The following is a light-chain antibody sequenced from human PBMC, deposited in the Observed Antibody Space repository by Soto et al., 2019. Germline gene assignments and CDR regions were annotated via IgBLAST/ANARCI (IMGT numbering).Light chain of an antibody. CDR3: QQRSNWPS. J-gene: IGKJ5*01. CDR2: DAS. Sequence: EIVLTQSPATLSLSPWERATLSCRASQSVSIYLSWYQQKPGQAPRLLIYDASNRATGIPAMFSGSGSGTDFTLTISSLEPEDFAVYYCQQRSNWPSFGQGARLEIK. V-gene: IGKV3-11*01. CDR1: QSVSIY.